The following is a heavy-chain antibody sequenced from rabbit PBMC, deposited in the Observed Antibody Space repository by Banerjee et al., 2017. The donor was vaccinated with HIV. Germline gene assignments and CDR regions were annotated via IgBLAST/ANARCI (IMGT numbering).Heavy chain of an antibody. CDR2: TDTGNT. V-gene: IGHV1S40*01. Sequence: QSLEESGGDLVKPGASLTLTCTASGFSFSSNYDMCWVRQAPGKGLELIACTDTGNTYYASWAKGRFTISKTSSTTMTLQMTSLTAADTATYFCARGVAGYGWSTRLDLWGPGTLVTVS. J-gene: IGHJ3*01. CDR3: ARGVAGYGWSTRLDL. CDR1: GFSFSSNYD. D-gene: IGHD6-1*01.